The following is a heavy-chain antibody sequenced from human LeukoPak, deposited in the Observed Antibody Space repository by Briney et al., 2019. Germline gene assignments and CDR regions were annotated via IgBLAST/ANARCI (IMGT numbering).Heavy chain of an antibody. Sequence: GGSLRLSCAASGFTVSSNYMSWVRQAPGKGLEWVSVIYSGGSTYYADSVKGRFTISRHNSKNTLYLQMNSLRAEDTAVYYCARFYGSGSYYYYYYGMDVWGQGTTVTVSS. CDR2: IYSGGST. CDR1: GFTVSSNY. D-gene: IGHD3-10*01. J-gene: IGHJ6*02. CDR3: ARFYGSGSYYYYYYGMDV. V-gene: IGHV3-53*04.